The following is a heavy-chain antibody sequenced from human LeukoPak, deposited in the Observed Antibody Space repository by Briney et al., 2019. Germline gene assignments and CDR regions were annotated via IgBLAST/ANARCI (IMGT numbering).Heavy chain of an antibody. V-gene: IGHV1-18*01. D-gene: IGHD3-10*01. J-gene: IGHJ4*02. CDR2: ISAYNGNT. CDR1: GYTFTSYG. Sequence: GASVKVSCKASGYTFTSYGISWVRQAPGQGPEWMGWISAYNGNTNYAQKLQGRVTMTTDTSTSTAYMELRSLRSDDTAVYYCARVRTTYYYGSGSPENFDYWGQGTLVTVSS. CDR3: ARVRTTYYYGSGSPENFDY.